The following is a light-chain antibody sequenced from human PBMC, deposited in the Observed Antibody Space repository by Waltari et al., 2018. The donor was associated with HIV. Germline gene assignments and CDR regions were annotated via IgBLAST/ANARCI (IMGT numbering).Light chain of an antibody. CDR2: AAS. CDR3: QQYYTTPYT. V-gene: IGKV1-NL1*01. Sequence: DIQMTQSPSSLSASVGDRVTITCRASQAISNSLAWYQQKPGKAPNLLLSAASSLETGVPPTFSGRRSGADFTLTINNLQPEDFATYYCQQYYTTPYTFGQGTKLEMK. CDR1: QAISNS. J-gene: IGKJ2*01.